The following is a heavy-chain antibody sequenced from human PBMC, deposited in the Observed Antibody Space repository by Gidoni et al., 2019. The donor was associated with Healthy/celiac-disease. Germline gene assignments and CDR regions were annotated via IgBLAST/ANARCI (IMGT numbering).Heavy chain of an antibody. J-gene: IGHJ4*02. CDR3: ARTHIAAAGRSDFDY. Sequence: QVTLRESGPALVKPTQTLTLTCTFSGFSLSTSGMCVSWIRQPPGKALEWLARIDWDDDKYYSTSLKTRLTISKDTSKNQVVLTMTNMYPVDTATYYCARTHIAAAGRSDFDYWGQGTLVTVSS. V-gene: IGHV2-70*15. D-gene: IGHD6-13*01. CDR1: GFSLSTSGMC. CDR2: IDWDDDK.